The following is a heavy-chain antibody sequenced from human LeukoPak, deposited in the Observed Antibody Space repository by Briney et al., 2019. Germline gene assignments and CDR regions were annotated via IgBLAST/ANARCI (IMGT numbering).Heavy chain of an antibody. CDR3: ARVVGGYQYYYYYYMDV. CDR1: GFTFSSYG. V-gene: IGHV3-30*02. Sequence: GGSLRLSCAAYGFTFSSYGMHWVRQAPGKALEWVAFIRYDGSNKYYADSVKGRFTISRDNAKNSLYLQMNSLRAEDTAVYYCARVVGGYQYYYYYYMDVWGKGTTVTVSS. D-gene: IGHD3-22*01. J-gene: IGHJ6*03. CDR2: IRYDGSNK.